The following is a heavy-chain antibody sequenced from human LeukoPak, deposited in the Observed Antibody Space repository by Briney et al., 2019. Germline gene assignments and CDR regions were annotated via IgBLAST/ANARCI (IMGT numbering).Heavy chain of an antibody. V-gene: IGHV4-34*01. CDR2: INHSGST. CDR1: GGSFSGYY. Sequence: PSETLSLTCAVYGGSFSGYYWSWIRQPPGKGLEWIGEINHSGSTNFNPSPKSRVTISADMSKNQFSLKLSSVTAADTAVYYCAGDYKTLAYWGQGTRVTVSS. J-gene: IGHJ4*02. D-gene: IGHD3-16*01. CDR3: AGDYKTLAY.